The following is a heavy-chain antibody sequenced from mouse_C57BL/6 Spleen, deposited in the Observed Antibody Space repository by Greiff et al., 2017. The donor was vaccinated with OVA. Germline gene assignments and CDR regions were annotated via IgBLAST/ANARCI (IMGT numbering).Heavy chain of an antibody. Sequence: VQLQQSGAELVKPGASVKLSCKASGYTFTSYWMHWVKQRPGQGLEWIGMIHPNSGSTNYNEKFKSKATLTVDKSSSTAYMQLSSLTSEDSAVYYCARGGFYSNYEWYFDVWGTGTTVTVSS. J-gene: IGHJ1*03. CDR2: IHPNSGST. CDR3: ARGGFYSNYEWYFDV. CDR1: GYTFTSYW. D-gene: IGHD2-5*01. V-gene: IGHV1-64*01.